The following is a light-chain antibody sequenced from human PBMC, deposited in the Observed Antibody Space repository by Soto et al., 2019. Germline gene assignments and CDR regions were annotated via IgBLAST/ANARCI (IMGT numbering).Light chain of an antibody. CDR3: QQYNSYST. V-gene: IGKV1-5*01. Sequence: DIQLTQTHSTLSASLGDRVTLTCRASQSISSWLAWYQQKPGKAPKLLIYDASSLESGVPSRFSGSGSGTEFTLTISSLQPDDFATYYCQQYNSYSTFGQGTKVDIK. J-gene: IGKJ1*01. CDR2: DAS. CDR1: QSISSW.